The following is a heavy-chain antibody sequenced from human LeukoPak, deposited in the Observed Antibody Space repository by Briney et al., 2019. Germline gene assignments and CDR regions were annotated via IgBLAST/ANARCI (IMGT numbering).Heavy chain of an antibody. Sequence: HPGGSLRLSCAASGFTFSSYAMDWVRQAPGKGLEWVAVISYDGSNKYYADSVKGRFTISRDNSKNTLYLQMNSLRAEDTAVYYCARSSVVIDFDYWGQGTLVTVSS. CDR1: GFTFSSYA. V-gene: IGHV3-30-3*01. D-gene: IGHD3-22*01. CDR3: ARSSVVIDFDY. CDR2: ISYDGSNK. J-gene: IGHJ4*02.